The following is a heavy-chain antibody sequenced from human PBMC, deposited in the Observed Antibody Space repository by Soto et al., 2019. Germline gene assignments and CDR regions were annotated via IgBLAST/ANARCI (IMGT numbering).Heavy chain of an antibody. Sequence: SETLSLTCTVSGGSISSYYWSWIRQPPGKGLEWIGYIYYSGSTNYNPSLKSRVTISVDTSKNQFSLKLSSVTAADTAVYYCARTAQLKGPNYYYYYMDVWGKGTTVTVAS. CDR1: GGSISSYY. D-gene: IGHD2-2*01. V-gene: IGHV4-59*08. CDR2: IYYSGST. J-gene: IGHJ6*03. CDR3: ARTAQLKGPNYYYYYMDV.